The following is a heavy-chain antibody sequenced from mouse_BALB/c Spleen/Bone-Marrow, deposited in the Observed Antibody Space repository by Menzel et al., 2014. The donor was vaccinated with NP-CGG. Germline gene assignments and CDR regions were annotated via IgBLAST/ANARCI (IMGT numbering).Heavy chain of an antibody. CDR2: VNPYNDDT. CDR3: ARGNYYVFSY. J-gene: IGHJ3*01. Sequence: VQLQQSGPGLVKPGASVKMSCKASGYTFTSYVVHWVKQRPGQGLDWIGYVNPYNDDTKYNEKFKGKATLTSDKSSITAYMELSSLTSEDSAVYYCARGNYYVFSYWGQGTLVTVSA. D-gene: IGHD2-1*01. V-gene: IGHV1-14*01. CDR1: GYTFTSYV.